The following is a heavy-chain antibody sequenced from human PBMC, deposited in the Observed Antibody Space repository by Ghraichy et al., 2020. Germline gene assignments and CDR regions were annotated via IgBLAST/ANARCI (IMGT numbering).Heavy chain of an antibody. CDR1: GGSFSGYY. Sequence: SETLSLTCAVYGGSFSGYYWSWIRQPPGKGLEWIGEINHSGSTNYNPSLKSRVTISVDTSKNQFSLKLSSVTAADTAVYYCARGRSKAIVVERPRYYYGMDVWGQGTTVTVSS. CDR2: INHSGST. D-gene: IGHD2-15*01. CDR3: ARGRSKAIVVERPRYYYGMDV. V-gene: IGHV4-34*01. J-gene: IGHJ6*02.